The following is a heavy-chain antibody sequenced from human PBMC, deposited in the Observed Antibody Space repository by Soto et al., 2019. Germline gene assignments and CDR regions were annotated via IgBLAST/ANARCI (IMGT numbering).Heavy chain of an antibody. V-gene: IGHV4-61*08. CDR3: ARIPVDTHMIYWSDP. CDR2: VYFSGST. CDR1: GYSVCSGDYY. J-gene: IGHJ5*02. D-gene: IGHD3-16*01. Sequence: SEGLCLTCRVFGYSVCSGDYYWRWIRQRPGKGLEWIGHVYFSGSTNYITSLKSRLTMSVDTAKNQFSLKLNSVTAADTAVYYCARIPVDTHMIYWSDPSAQCPQLNVS.